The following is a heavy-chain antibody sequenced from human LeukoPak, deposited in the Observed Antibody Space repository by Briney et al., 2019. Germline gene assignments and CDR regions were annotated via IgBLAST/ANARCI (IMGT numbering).Heavy chain of an antibody. CDR2: IYYSGST. D-gene: IGHD3-10*01. CDR1: GGSISNYY. Sequence: SETLSLTCTVSGGSISNYYWSWIRQPPGKGLEWIGYIYYSGSTNYNPSLKSRVTMSVDTSKNQFSLKLSSVTAADTAVYYCARHRGPEGGALDIWGQGTMVTVSS. CDR3: ARHRGPEGGALDI. V-gene: IGHV4-59*08. J-gene: IGHJ3*02.